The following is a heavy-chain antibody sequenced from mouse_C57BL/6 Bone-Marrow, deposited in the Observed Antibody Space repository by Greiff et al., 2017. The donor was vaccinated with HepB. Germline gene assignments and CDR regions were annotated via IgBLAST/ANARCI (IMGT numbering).Heavy chain of an antibody. J-gene: IGHJ1*03. D-gene: IGHD1-1*01. CDR2: ISYDGSN. CDR1: GYSITSGYY. CDR3: ARDPPYYGSSPYWYFDV. Sequence: EVKLQESGPGLVKPSQSLSLTCSVTGYSITSGYYWNWIRQFPGNKLEWMGYISYDGSNNYNPSLKNRISITRDTSKNQFFLKLNSVTTEDTATYYCARDPPYYGSSPYWYFDVWGTGTTVTVSS. V-gene: IGHV3-6*01.